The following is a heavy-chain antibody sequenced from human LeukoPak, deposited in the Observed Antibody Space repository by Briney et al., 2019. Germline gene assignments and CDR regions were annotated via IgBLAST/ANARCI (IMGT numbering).Heavy chain of an antibody. D-gene: IGHD2-15*01. J-gene: IGHJ6*03. CDR3: ARTPAMSSSYYYMDV. Sequence: ASVKVSCKASGYTFTSYDMNWVRQAPGQGLECMGWINTNTGNPTYAQGFTGRFVFSLDTSVSTAYLQISSLKAEDTAVYYCARTPAMSSSYYYMDVWGKGTTVTVSS. CDR2: INTNTGNP. V-gene: IGHV7-4-1*02. CDR1: GYTFTSYD.